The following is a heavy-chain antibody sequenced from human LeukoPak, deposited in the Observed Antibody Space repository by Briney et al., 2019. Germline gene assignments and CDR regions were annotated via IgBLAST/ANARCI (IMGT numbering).Heavy chain of an antibody. CDR1: GFTFTSSA. Sequence: TSVKVSCKASGFTFTSSAVRWVRQARGQPLEWIGWIVVGSGNTNYVQKFQERVTITRVMSTSTAYMELSSLRSEDTAVYYCAAVPYDSSGYYGYYFDYWGQGTLVTVSS. D-gene: IGHD3-22*01. CDR3: AAVPYDSSGYYGYYFDY. CDR2: IVVGSGNT. V-gene: IGHV1-58*01. J-gene: IGHJ4*02.